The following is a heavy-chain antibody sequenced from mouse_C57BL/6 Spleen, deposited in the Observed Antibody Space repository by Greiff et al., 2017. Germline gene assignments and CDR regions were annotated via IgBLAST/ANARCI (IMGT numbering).Heavy chain of an antibody. J-gene: IGHJ4*01. D-gene: IGHD1-1*01. CDR2: INPNYGTP. V-gene: IGHV1-39*01. CDR1: GYSFTDYN. Sequence: VQLQQSGPELVKPGASVKISCKASGYSFTDYNMNWVKQSNGQSLEWIGVINPNYGTPSYNQKFKGKATLTVDQSSSTAYMQRNSLTSDDSAVYDCARSDYYGSSYYAMDYWGQGTSVTVSS. CDR3: ARSDYYGSSYYAMDY.